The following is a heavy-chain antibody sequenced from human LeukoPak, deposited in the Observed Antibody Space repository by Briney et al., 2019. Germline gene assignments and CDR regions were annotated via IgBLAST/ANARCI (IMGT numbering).Heavy chain of an antibody. Sequence: GGSLRLSCAASGFTFSSYGMHWVRQAPGKGLEWVAVIWYDGSNKYYADSVKGRFTISRDNSKNTLYLQMNSLRAEDTAVYYCTRPGIAAAGIRDYWGQGTLVTVSS. D-gene: IGHD6-13*01. V-gene: IGHV3-33*01. CDR2: IWYDGSNK. CDR1: GFTFSSYG. CDR3: TRPGIAAAGIRDY. J-gene: IGHJ4*02.